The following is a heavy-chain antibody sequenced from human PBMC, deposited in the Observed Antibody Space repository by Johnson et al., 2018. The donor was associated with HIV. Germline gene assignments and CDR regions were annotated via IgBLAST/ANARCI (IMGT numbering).Heavy chain of an antibody. Sequence: VQLVESGGGLVQPGGSLRLSCATSGFTFSDYYMSWVRQAPGKGLEWVGRIKSKTDGGTTDYAAPVKGRFTISRDNSKNTLYLQRNSLRAEDTAVYYCARDVVGVRSGYLDAFDIWGQGTMVTVSS. V-gene: IGHV3-15*01. CDR3: ARDVVGVRSGYLDAFDI. CDR2: IKSKTDGGTT. D-gene: IGHD3-3*01. CDR1: GFTFSDYY. J-gene: IGHJ3*02.